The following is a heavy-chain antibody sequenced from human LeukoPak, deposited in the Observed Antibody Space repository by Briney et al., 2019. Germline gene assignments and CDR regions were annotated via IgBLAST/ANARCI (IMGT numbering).Heavy chain of an antibody. D-gene: IGHD6-19*01. Sequence: SQTLSLICAISGDSVSSINGAWNWIRQSPSRGLEWLGRTYYRSKWYTDYAESIRGRINISPDTSKNHFSLQLTSVTPDDTAVYYCARDLGNTGWHTFDFWGQGTLVTVSS. CDR1: GDSVSSINGA. V-gene: IGHV6-1*01. CDR2: TYYRSKWYT. J-gene: IGHJ4*02. CDR3: ARDLGNTGWHTFDF.